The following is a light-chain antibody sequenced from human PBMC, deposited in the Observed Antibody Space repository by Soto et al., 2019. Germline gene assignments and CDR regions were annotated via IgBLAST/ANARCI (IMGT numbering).Light chain of an antibody. Sequence: QSALTQPASVSGSPGQSSTISCTGTSSDVGTYHFVSWYQQHPGKAPKLITYEVSSRPSGVSNRFSGYKSGNTASLTISGLQAEDEADYYCSSYSSTSTPWVFGGGTKLTVL. CDR3: SSYSSTSTPWV. CDR1: SSDVGTYHF. CDR2: EVS. V-gene: IGLV2-14*01. J-gene: IGLJ3*02.